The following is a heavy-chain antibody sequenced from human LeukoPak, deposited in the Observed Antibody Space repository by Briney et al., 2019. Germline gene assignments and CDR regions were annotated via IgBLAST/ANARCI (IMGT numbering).Heavy chain of an antibody. CDR3: ARHRSGSSWFAP. V-gene: IGHV4-59*08. J-gene: IGHJ5*02. Sequence: SETLSLTCAVYGGSFSGYYWSWIRQPPGEGLEWIGYIFDSGSTNYNPSLKSRVTMSVDTSKSQFSLRLSSVTAADTAVYYCARHRSGSSWFAPWGQGTLVTVSS. CDR2: IFDSGST. D-gene: IGHD6-19*01. CDR1: GGSFSGYY.